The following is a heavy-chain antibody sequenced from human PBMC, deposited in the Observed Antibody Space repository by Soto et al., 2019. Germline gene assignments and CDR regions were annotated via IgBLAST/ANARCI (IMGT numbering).Heavy chain of an antibody. CDR2: IYYSGST. Sequence: QVQLQESGPGLVKPSETLSLTCTVSGGSISSYYWCWIWQPPGQGLEWIGYIYYSGSTNYNPSLKSRVTISVDTSKNQFSLKLSSVTAADTAVYYCARGRAPVAGNHYMDVWGKGTTVTVSS. CDR3: ARGRAPVAGNHYMDV. CDR1: GGSISSYY. V-gene: IGHV4-59*01. J-gene: IGHJ6*03. D-gene: IGHD6-19*01.